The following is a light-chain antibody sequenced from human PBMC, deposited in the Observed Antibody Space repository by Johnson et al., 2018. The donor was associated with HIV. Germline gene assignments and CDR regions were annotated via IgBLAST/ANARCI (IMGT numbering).Light chain of an antibody. CDR1: SSNIGNNY. V-gene: IGLV1-51*02. CDR3: GTWDSSLSAHV. Sequence: QSVLTQPPSVSAAPGQKVTISCSGSSSNIGNNYVSWYQQLPGTAPKLLIYENNKRPSGIPDRFSGSKSGTSATLGITGLQTGDEADYYCGTWDSSLSAHVFGTGTKFSVL. J-gene: IGLJ1*01. CDR2: ENN.